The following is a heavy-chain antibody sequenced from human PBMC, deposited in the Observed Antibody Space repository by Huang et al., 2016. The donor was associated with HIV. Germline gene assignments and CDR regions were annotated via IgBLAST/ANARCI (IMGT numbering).Heavy chain of an antibody. CDR1: GFPFNNHA. D-gene: IGHD5-18*01. CDR3: ARAKDTWYAYDI. J-gene: IGHJ3*02. CDR2: ISNDGSNN. V-gene: IGHV3-30-3*01. Sequence: QVQLVESGGGVVQPGRSLRLSCAASGFPFNNHAMHWVRHAPGKGVDWVAVISNDGSNNYDADSVKGRFTISRDSSKSTLFLHMTSLRTEDTAVYYCARAKDTWYAYDIWGQGTMVIVSS.